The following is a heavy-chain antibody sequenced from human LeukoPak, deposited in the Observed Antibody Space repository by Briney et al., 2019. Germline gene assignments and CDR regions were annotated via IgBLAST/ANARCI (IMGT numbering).Heavy chain of an antibody. Sequence: PSETLSLTCTVSGGSISSSSYYWGWIRQPPGKGLEWIGSIYYSGSTYYNPSLKSRVTISVDTSKNQFSLKLSSVTAADTAVYYCARVRPDTAMGPPDYWGQGTLVTVSS. V-gene: IGHV4-39*07. CDR2: IYYSGST. CDR1: GGSISSSSYY. J-gene: IGHJ4*02. CDR3: ARVRPDTAMGPPDY. D-gene: IGHD5-18*01.